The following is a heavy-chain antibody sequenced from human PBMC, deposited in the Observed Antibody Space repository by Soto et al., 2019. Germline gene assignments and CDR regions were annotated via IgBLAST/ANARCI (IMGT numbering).Heavy chain of an antibody. Sequence: ASVKVSCKTSGYIFTDYYIHWVRQAPGQGLEWMGWINPNSGGTNYAQKFQDWVTMARDTSINTAYMEVNSLRSDDTAVYYCARPSGYYPYYFDDWGQGTQVTVSS. CDR2: INPNSGGT. D-gene: IGHD3-22*01. CDR3: ARPSGYYPYYFDD. V-gene: IGHV1-2*04. J-gene: IGHJ4*02. CDR1: GYIFTDYY.